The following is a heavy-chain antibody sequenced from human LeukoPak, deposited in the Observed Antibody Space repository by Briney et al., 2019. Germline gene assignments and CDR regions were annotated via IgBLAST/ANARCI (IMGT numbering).Heavy chain of an antibody. CDR2: INPTGTTT. D-gene: IGHD1-26*01. J-gene: IGHJ5*02. Sequence: ASVKVSCKASGYTFINHWMHWLRQAPGQGLEWVGLINPTGTTTLYAQKFQGRITLTRDMSATTDYMELSSLTSEDTAVYYCARDNSVGGIAWWFDPWGQGTLVTVSS. CDR1: GYTFINHW. CDR3: ARDNSVGGIAWWFDP. V-gene: IGHV1-46*01.